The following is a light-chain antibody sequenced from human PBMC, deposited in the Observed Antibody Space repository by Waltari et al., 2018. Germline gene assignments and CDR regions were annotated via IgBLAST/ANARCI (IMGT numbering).Light chain of an antibody. CDR1: SRDVGGYNY. CDR3: SSYAGNNNYVV. CDR2: EVS. V-gene: IGLV2-8*01. Sequence: QSALTQPPSASGSPGQSVTIPCTGTSRDVGGYNYVSWYQQHPGKAPKLMLYEVSKRPSGVPVRFAGSKSGNTASLTVSGLQAEDEADYYCSSYAGNNNYVVFGGGTKLTVL. J-gene: IGLJ2*01.